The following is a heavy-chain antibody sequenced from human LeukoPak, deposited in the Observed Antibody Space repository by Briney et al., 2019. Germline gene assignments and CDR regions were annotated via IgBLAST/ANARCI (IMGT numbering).Heavy chain of an antibody. V-gene: IGHV3-23*01. D-gene: IGHD6-19*01. Sequence: GGSLRLSCAASGFTVSSNYMSWVRQAPGKGLEWVSAISGSGGSTYYADSVEGRFTISRDNSKNTLYLQMNSLRAEDTAVYYCAKALRAPVAGTARYYFDYWGQGTLVTVSS. J-gene: IGHJ4*02. CDR3: AKALRAPVAGTARYYFDY. CDR1: GFTVSSNY. CDR2: ISGSGGST.